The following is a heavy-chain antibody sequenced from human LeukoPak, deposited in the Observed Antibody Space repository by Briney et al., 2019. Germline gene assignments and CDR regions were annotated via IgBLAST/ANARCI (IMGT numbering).Heavy chain of an antibody. V-gene: IGHV4-39*07. CDR3: ARTREYSSSWYFPPFDP. J-gene: IGHJ5*02. CDR2: IYYSGTT. D-gene: IGHD6-13*01. Sequence: PSETLSLTCTVSGDSIRDYYWGWIRQPPGKGLDWIGSIYYSGTTYYNPPLKSRATMSVDMSKNQVSLNLRSVTAADTAVYYCARTREYSSSWYFPPFDPWGQGTLVTVSS. CDR1: GDSIRDYY.